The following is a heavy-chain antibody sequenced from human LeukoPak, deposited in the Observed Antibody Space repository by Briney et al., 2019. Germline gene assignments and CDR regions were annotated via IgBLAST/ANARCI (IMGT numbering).Heavy chain of an antibody. CDR2: IIPIFGTA. CDR1: GGTFSSYA. CDR3: ARGQYKRWTWIQLPDKSIDY. D-gene: IGHD5-18*01. V-gene: IGHV1-69*13. Sequence: GASVKVSCKASGGTFSSYAISWVRQAPGQGLEWMGGIIPIFGTANYAQKFQGRVTITADESTSTAYMELSSLRSEDTAVYYCARGQYKRWTWIQLPDKSIDYWGQGTLVTVSS. J-gene: IGHJ4*02.